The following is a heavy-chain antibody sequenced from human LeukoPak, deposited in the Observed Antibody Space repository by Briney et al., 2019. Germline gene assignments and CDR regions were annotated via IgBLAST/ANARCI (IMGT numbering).Heavy chain of an antibody. J-gene: IGHJ4*02. CDR3: ARGGYSGYDPDSFDY. V-gene: IGHV1-18*01. Sequence: ASVKVSCKASGYTFTSYGISWVRQAPGQGLEWMGWISAYNGNTNYAQKLQGRVTMTTDTSTSTAYMELRSLRSDDTAVYYCARGGYSGYDPDSFDYWGQGTLVTVSS. CDR1: GYTFTSYG. CDR2: ISAYNGNT. D-gene: IGHD5-12*01.